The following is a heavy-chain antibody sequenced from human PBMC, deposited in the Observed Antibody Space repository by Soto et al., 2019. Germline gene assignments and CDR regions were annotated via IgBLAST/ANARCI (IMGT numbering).Heavy chain of an antibody. J-gene: IGHJ4*02. Sequence: QVQLQESGPGLVTPSGTLSLTCAVSGDSISNNMWWSWVRQPPGKGLEWIGEMYHSGTTNYNPSLKSRVTISMDKSKNQLSLNVNSVIAADTAIYYCAKHVQVLGTRGFVYWGQGTLVTVSS. CDR1: GDSISNNMW. CDR3: AKHVQVLGTRGFVY. D-gene: IGHD1-1*01. CDR2: MYHSGTT. V-gene: IGHV4-4*02.